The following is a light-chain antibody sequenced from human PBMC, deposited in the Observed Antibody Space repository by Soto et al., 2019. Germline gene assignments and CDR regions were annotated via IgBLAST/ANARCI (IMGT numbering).Light chain of an antibody. Sequence: ESVLTQSPGTLSLSPGERATLSCRASQSVSSNYLAWYQQKPGQAPRLLIYGASTRASGIPDRFSGSGSGTDLTLTISRREPEDSAVYYCQQYGSSPTWTFGQGTKVEIK. CDR3: QQYGSSPTWT. CDR2: GAS. V-gene: IGKV3-20*01. CDR1: QSVSSNY. J-gene: IGKJ1*01.